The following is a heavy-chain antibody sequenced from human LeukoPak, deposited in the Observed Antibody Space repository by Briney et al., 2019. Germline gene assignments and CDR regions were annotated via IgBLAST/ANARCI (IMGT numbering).Heavy chain of an antibody. CDR3: AKGGRSWYSFDY. V-gene: IGHV3-30*02. D-gene: IGHD6-13*01. J-gene: IGHJ4*02. CDR2: IRYDGSNQ. Sequence: GGSLRLACAASVLTFSTYGMDWVRQAPGKGPEWVAFIRYDGSNQYYADSVKGRFTISRDNSKNTLYLQMNSLRADDTAVYYCAKGGRSWYSFDYWGQGTLVTVSS. CDR1: VLTFSTYG.